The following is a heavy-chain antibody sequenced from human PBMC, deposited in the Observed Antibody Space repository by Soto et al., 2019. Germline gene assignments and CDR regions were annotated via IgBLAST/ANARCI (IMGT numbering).Heavy chain of an antibody. CDR3: ARSSGYVPGGY. Sequence: SETLSLTCAVSGYPISSGYYWGWIRQPPGKGLEWIGSIHHSGSTYYNPSLRSRITISVDTSKNQFSLKMPSVTAAATAVHYCARSSGYVPGGYWGQGILVKVSS. D-gene: IGHD5-12*01. J-gene: IGHJ4*02. CDR1: GYPISSGYY. CDR2: IHHSGST. V-gene: IGHV4-38-2*01.